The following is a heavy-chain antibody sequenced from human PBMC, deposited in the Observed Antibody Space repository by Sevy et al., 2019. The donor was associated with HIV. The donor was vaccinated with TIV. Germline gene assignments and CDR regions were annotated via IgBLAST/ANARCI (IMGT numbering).Heavy chain of an antibody. CDR3: ARDRRNYGGHHFDL. Sequence: GGSLRLSCAASGFTFSDYYMSWIRQAPGKGLEWISCVSSDYTYIDYADSVKGRFSISRDKAKNSLYLQMNILTPGDTAVYYCARDRRNYGGHHFDLWGQGTPVTVSS. CDR1: GFTFSDYY. D-gene: IGHD2-21*01. CDR2: VSSDYTYI. J-gene: IGHJ4*02. V-gene: IGHV3-11*06.